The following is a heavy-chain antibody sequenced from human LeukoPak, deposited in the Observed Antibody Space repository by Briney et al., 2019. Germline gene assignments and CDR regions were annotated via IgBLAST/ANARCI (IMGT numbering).Heavy chain of an antibody. Sequence: TGGSLRLSCAASGFTFSSYDMHWVRQATGKGLEWVSAIGTAGDTYYPGSVKGRFTISRKNAKNSLYLQMNSLRAGDTAVYYCARGIRTVTTFDAFDIWGQGTMVTVSS. J-gene: IGHJ3*02. CDR2: IGTAGDT. D-gene: IGHD4-17*01. CDR3: ARGIRTVTTFDAFDI. V-gene: IGHV3-13*01. CDR1: GFTFSSYD.